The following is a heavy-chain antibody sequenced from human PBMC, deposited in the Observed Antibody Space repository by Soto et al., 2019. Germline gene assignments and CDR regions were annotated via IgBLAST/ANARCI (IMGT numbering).Heavy chain of an antibody. J-gene: IGHJ4*02. Sequence: SSETLSLTCTVSGGSVSSGSYYWSWIRQPPGKGLEWIGYIYYSGSTNYNPSLKSRVTISVDTSKNQFSLKLSSVTAADTAVYYCARGPWGRGIAVAGTGFDYWGQGTLVTVSS. D-gene: IGHD6-19*01. CDR3: ARGPWGRGIAVAGTGFDY. V-gene: IGHV4-61*01. CDR1: GGSVSSGSYY. CDR2: IYYSGST.